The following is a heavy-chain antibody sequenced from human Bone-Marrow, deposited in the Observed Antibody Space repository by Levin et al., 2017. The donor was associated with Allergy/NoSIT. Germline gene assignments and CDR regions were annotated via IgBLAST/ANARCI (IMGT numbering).Heavy chain of an antibody. CDR2: IYPDDSET. V-gene: IGHV5-51*01. J-gene: IGHJ6*03. Sequence: RGESLKISCKGSGYSFTSHWIGWVRQVPGEGLEWMGIIYPDDSETRYSPSFQGQVTISADKSISTAYLQWSSLKASDTAIYYCARIYCTSTNCYGNYYYYHMDVWGKGTSVTVSS. CDR3: ARIYCTSTNCYGNYYYYHMDV. CDR1: GYSFTSHW. D-gene: IGHD2-2*01.